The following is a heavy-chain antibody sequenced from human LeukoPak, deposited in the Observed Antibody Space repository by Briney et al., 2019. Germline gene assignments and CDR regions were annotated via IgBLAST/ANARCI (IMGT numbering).Heavy chain of an antibody. CDR2: INPSGGST. CDR1: GYTFTSYY. J-gene: IGHJ6*02. D-gene: IGHD6-13*01. Sequence: ASVKVSCKASGYTFTSYYMHWVRQAPGQGLEWMGIINPSGGSTSYAQKFQGRVTMTRDTSTSTVYMELSSLRSEDTAVYYCARAYTQHLVREYYSDSGMEDWGQGTPVTVSS. CDR3: ARAYTQHLVREYYSDSGMED. V-gene: IGHV1-46*01.